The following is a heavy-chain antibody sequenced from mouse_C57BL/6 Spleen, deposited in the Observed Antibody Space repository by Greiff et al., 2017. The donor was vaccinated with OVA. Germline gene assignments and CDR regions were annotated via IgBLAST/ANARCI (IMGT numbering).Heavy chain of an antibody. J-gene: IGHJ4*01. D-gene: IGHD1-1*01. CDR2: IYPGDGDT. Sequence: QVQLKESGAELVKPGASVKISCKASGYAFSSYWMNWVKQRPGKGLEWIGQIYPGDGDTNYNGKFKGKATLTADKSSSTAYMQLSSLTSEDSAVYFCARWNYYGSSYGAMDYWGQGTSVTVSS. CDR1: GYAFSSYW. CDR3: ARWNYYGSSYGAMDY. V-gene: IGHV1-80*01.